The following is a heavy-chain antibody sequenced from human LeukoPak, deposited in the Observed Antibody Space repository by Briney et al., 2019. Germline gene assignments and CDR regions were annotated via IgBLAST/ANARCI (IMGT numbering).Heavy chain of an antibody. D-gene: IGHD1-26*01. Sequence: SETLSLTCTVSDGSISDSYWSWIRQSPGKGLEWIGYIFYTGFTHYNPSLKSRVTISVDTSKNQFSLKLSSVTAADTAVYYCARHSPVGIFYFDYWGQGTLVTVSS. CDR1: DGSISDSY. V-gene: IGHV4-59*08. CDR3: ARHSPVGIFYFDY. CDR2: IFYTGFT. J-gene: IGHJ4*02.